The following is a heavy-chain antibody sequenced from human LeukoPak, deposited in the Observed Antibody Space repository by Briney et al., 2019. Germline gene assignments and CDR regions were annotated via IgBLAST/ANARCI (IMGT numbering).Heavy chain of an antibody. J-gene: IGHJ1*01. CDR3: ASLTTVTTNFQH. V-gene: IGHV3-23*01. CDR1: GFTFSSYA. D-gene: IGHD4-17*01. Sequence: GGSLRLSCAASGFTFSSYAMNWVRQAPGKGLEWVSAISGSGGSTYYADSVKGRFTISRDNAKNSLYLQMNGLRAEDTAVYYCASLTTVTTNFQHWGQGTLVTVSS. CDR2: ISGSGGST.